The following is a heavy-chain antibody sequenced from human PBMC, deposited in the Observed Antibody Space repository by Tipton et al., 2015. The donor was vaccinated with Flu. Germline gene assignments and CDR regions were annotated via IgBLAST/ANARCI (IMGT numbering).Heavy chain of an antibody. J-gene: IGHJ4*02. D-gene: IGHD2-2*01. V-gene: IGHV4-59*12. CDR2: IYNSAYT. CDR3: ARDPSLGMPDYFDY. CDR1: GGSIGSYY. Sequence: GLVKPSETLFLTCTVSGGSIGSYYWNWIRQPPGKGLEWIGYIYNSAYTKYNPSLQSRVTISVDTSQKQFSLQLRSVTAADTAVYYCARDPSLGMPDYFDYWGQGTLVTASS.